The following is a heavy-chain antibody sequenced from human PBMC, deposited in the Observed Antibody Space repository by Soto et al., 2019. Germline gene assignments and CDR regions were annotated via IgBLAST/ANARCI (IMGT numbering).Heavy chain of an antibody. V-gene: IGHV3-23*01. D-gene: IGHD4-17*01. CDR1: GFTFSTYA. CDR2: ISANGGST. CDR3: ANQYGVFDY. Sequence: GGSLRLSCAVSGFTFSTYAMSWVRQAPGKGLEWVSGISANGGSTYYTDSVKGRFTISRDNAKNTLYLQMSSLRAEDTAVYYCANQYGVFDYWGQGTLVTVSS. J-gene: IGHJ4*02.